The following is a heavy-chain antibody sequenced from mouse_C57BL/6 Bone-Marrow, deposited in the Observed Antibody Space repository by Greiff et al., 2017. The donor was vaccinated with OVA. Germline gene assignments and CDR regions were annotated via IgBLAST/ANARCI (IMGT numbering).Heavy chain of an antibody. CDR3: ARGYGYDAWFAY. CDR2: INPNNGGT. J-gene: IGHJ3*01. Sequence: VQLQQSGPELVKPGASVKISCKASGYTFTDYYMNWVKQSHGKSLEWIGDINPNNGGTSYNQKFKGKATLTVDKSSSTAYMELRSLTSEDSAVYYCARGYGYDAWFAYWGQGTLVTVSA. V-gene: IGHV1-26*01. D-gene: IGHD2-2*01. CDR1: GYTFTDYY.